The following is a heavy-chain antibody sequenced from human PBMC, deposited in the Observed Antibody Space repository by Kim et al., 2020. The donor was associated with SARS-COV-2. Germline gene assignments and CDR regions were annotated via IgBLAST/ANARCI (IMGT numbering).Heavy chain of an antibody. CDR1: GFTFKIYE. V-gene: IGHV3-48*03. D-gene: IGHD3-10*01. J-gene: IGHJ4*02. CDR3: APWDLWFGG. CDR2: ITSSGNAI. Sequence: PGGSLRLSCAASGFTFKIYEMNWVRQAPGKGLEWVSYITSSGNAIYYAESVKGRFTISRDNAKNSLYLEMNSLRAEDTAIYYCAPWDLWFGGWGQGTLVTVSS.